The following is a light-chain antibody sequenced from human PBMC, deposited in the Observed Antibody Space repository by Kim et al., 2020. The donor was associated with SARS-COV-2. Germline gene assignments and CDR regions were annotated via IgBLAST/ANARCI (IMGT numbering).Light chain of an antibody. Sequence: ASVGYRVTIPCRASQRVSNFLSWYQQKSGRAPKLLIYAASSLQSGVPSRFSGSGSGTDFTLTISSLQPEDFATYYCQQYYYSPLTFGGGTKVDIK. CDR2: AAS. V-gene: IGKV1-39*01. CDR1: QRVSNF. CDR3: QQYYYSPLT. J-gene: IGKJ4*01.